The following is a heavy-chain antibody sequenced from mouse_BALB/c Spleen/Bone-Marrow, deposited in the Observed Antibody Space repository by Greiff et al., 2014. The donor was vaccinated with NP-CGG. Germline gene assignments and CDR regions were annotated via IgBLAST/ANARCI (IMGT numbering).Heavy chain of an antibody. V-gene: IGHV5-6*02. CDR2: VGGDSYT. CDR3: AFITAIAY. D-gene: IGHD1-1*01. J-gene: IGHJ3*01. CDR1: GFTFSSYG. Sequence: DVKLQESGGDLVEPGGSLKLSCAASGFTFSSYGMSWVRQTPDKRLEWVATVGGDSYTHYPDFVKGRFTISRDIAKNTLYLHMSSLKSEDTAMYYCAFITAIAYWGQGTLVTVSA.